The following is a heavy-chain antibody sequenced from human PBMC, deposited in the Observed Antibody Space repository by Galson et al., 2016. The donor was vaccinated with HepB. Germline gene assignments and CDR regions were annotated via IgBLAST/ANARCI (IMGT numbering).Heavy chain of an antibody. CDR2: IEPDGSRP. J-gene: IGHJ2*01. V-gene: IGHV3-74*01. CDR3: VREGLSRNWDDWYFDL. CDR1: GFTFTHHQ. Sequence: SLRLSCATSGFTFTHHQMHWVRQVPGKGLVWVSRIEPDGSRPIYADSVKGRFTISRDNAENTLYLQMNSLTVGDTAVYYCVREGLSRNWDDWYFDLWGGGTLVTVSS. D-gene: IGHD1-1*01.